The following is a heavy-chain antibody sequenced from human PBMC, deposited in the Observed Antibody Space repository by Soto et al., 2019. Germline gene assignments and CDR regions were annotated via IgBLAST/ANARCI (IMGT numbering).Heavy chain of an antibody. J-gene: IGHJ6*02. CDR1: GFTFSSYA. CDR2: ISYDGSNK. D-gene: IGHD3-10*01. V-gene: IGHV3-30-3*01. Sequence: VQLVESGGGLVQPGGSLRLSCAASGFTFSSYAMHWVRQAPGKGLEWVAVISYDGSNKYYADSVKGRFTISRDNSKNTLYLQMNSLRAEDTAVYYCARDEVRTYYYGSGSPPDVWGQGTTVTVSS. CDR3: ARDEVRTYYYGSGSPPDV.